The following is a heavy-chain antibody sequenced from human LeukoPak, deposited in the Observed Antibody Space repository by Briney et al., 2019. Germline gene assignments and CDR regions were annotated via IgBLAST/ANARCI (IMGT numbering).Heavy chain of an antibody. CDR2: ISGSGGST. Sequence: GGSLRLSCAASGVTFRSYAMSWVRQAPGKGLEWVSLISGSGGSTYYADSVKGRFTISRDNSKNTLYLQMNSLRAEDTAIYYCAKEKSHCSGGSCYYAFDIWGQGTMVTVSS. CDR1: GVTFRSYA. V-gene: IGHV3-23*01. J-gene: IGHJ3*02. CDR3: AKEKSHCSGGSCYYAFDI. D-gene: IGHD2-15*01.